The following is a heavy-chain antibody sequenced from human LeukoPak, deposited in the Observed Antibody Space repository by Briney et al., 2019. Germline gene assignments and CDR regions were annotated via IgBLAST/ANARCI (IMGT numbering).Heavy chain of an antibody. D-gene: IGHD3-3*01. CDR1: GFTFSSYG. CDR2: IRYDGNNK. V-gene: IGHV3-30*02. Sequence: GGSLRLSCAASGFTFSSYGVHWVRQAPGKGLEWVAFIRYDGNNKYYADSVKGRFTISRDNSRNTLYLQMNSLRAEDTAVYYCAKGITIFGVLIIREYYFDYWGQGTLVTVSS. CDR3: AKGITIFGVLIIREYYFDY. J-gene: IGHJ4*02.